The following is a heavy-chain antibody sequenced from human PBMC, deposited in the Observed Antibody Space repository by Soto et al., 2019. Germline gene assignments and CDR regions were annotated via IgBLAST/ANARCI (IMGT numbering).Heavy chain of an antibody. CDR3: AKDRDYSKNYYYYGMDV. D-gene: IGHD4-4*01. Sequence: QVQLVESGGGVVQPGRSLRLSCAASGFTFSSYGMHWVRQAPGKGLEWVAVISYDGSNKYYADSVKGRFTISRDNSKNTLYLQMNSLRAEDTAGYYCAKDRDYSKNYYYYGMDVWGQGTTVTVSS. CDR1: GFTFSSYG. V-gene: IGHV3-30*18. CDR2: ISYDGSNK. J-gene: IGHJ6*02.